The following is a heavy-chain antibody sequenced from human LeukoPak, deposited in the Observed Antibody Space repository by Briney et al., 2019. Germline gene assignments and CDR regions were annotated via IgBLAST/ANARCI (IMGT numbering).Heavy chain of an antibody. Sequence: PGGSLRLSCAASGFTLSTYWMSWVRQAPGKGLEWVANIKQDGSDKFYVDSVKGRFTISRDNAKNSMYLQMNSLRAEDTAIYYCARVLPVASRDYWGQGTLVTVSS. CDR2: IKQDGSDK. J-gene: IGHJ4*02. CDR3: ARVLPVASRDY. D-gene: IGHD2-2*01. CDR1: GFTLSTYW. V-gene: IGHV3-7*01.